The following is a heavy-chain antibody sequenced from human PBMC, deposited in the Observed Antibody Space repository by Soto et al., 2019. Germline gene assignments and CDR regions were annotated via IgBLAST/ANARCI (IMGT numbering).Heavy chain of an antibody. CDR1: GDSVGSGAFY. J-gene: IGHJ6*02. CDR2: VAVSGNA. D-gene: IGHD1-26*01. Sequence: QLQESAPRLVAPSPTLSLRCSGSGDSVGSGAFYWGSARQVPGKATEWSGFVAVSGNAFYNPSHKSRVAISIEPSENRVSRRLHSVTAADAAVYVCERALGGVSSSGMDVWGQGTTVTVS. V-gene: IGHV4-31*02. CDR3: ERALGGVSSSGMDV.